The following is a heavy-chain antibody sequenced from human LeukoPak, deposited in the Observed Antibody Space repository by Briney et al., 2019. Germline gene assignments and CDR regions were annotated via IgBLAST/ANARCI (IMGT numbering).Heavy chain of an antibody. D-gene: IGHD3-10*01. CDR3: ARVEEGYGSGRRENYYYYYMDV. CDR2: IYYSGST. J-gene: IGHJ6*03. Sequence: SETLSLTCTVSGGSISSYYWSWIRQPPGKGLEWIGYIYYSGSTNYKPSLKSRVTISVDTSKNQFSLKLSSVTAADTAGYYCARVEEGYGSGRRENYYYYYMDVWGKGTTVTISS. CDR1: GGSISSYY. V-gene: IGHV4-59*01.